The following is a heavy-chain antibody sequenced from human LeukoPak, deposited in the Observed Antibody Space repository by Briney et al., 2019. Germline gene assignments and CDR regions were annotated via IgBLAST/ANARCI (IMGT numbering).Heavy chain of an antibody. Sequence: SETLSLTCTVSGGSIRSSYYYWGWIRQPPGKGLEWIGSIYDSGSTYYNPSLKSRVTISVDTSKNQFSLKLNSVTAADTAVYYCARVAVRGVYHGWFDPWGQGTLVTVSS. V-gene: IGHV4-39*01. D-gene: IGHD3-10*01. CDR2: IYDSGST. J-gene: IGHJ5*02. CDR3: ARVAVRGVYHGWFDP. CDR1: GGSIRSSYYY.